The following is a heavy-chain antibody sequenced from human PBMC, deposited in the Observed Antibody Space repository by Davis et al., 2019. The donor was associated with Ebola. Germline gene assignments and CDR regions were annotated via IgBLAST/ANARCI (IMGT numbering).Heavy chain of an antibody. V-gene: IGHV1-18*01. CDR1: GYTFTSYG. D-gene: IGHD6-19*01. J-gene: IGHJ6*02. CDR2: ISAYNGNT. Sequence: AASVKVSCKASGYTFTSYGISWVRQAPGQGLEWMGWISAYNGNTNYAQKLQGRVTMTTDTSTSTAYMELRSLRSDDTAVYYCANRRSGWYVDDYYYGMDVWGQGTTVTVSS. CDR3: ANRRSGWYVDDYYYGMDV.